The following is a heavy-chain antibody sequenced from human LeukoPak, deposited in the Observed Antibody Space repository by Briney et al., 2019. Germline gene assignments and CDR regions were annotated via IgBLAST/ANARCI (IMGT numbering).Heavy chain of an antibody. D-gene: IGHD3-10*01. CDR3: AKGRSGSYYYGVDV. CDR2: ISYDGSNQ. Sequence: GGSLRLSCAASGFTFSTYGMHWARQAPGKGLKWVAVISYDGSNQYYADSVKGRFTISRDNSKNTLYLQMNSLRGEDTAVYYCAKGRSGSYYYGVDVWGQGTTVTVSS. V-gene: IGHV3-30*18. CDR1: GFTFSTYG. J-gene: IGHJ6*02.